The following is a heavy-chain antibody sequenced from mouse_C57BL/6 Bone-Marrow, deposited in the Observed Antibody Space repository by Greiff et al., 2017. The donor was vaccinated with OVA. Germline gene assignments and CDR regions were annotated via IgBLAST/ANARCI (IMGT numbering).Heavy chain of an antibody. J-gene: IGHJ2*01. V-gene: IGHV1-76*01. D-gene: IGHD1-1*01. CDR2: IYPGSGNT. CDR1: GYTFTDYY. Sequence: QVQLKESGAELVRPGASVKLSCKASGYTFTDYYINWVKQRPGQGLEWIARIYPGSGNTYYNEKFKGKATLTAEKSSSTAYMQLSSLTSEDSAVYFCASCHYYGSSYYFDYWGQGTTLTVSS. CDR3: ASCHYYGSSYYFDY.